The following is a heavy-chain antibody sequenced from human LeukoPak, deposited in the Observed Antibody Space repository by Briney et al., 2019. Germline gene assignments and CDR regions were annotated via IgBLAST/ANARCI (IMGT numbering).Heavy chain of an antibody. Sequence: GGSLRLSCAASGFTFDEYGMHWVRQAPGKGLEWVSLISGDGGSTFYADSVKGRFTISRDDSKNSLYLQMNRLRTEDTALYYCAKDQWQAGGFDYWGQGTLVTVSS. CDR2: ISGDGGST. CDR1: GFTFDEYG. J-gene: IGHJ4*02. D-gene: IGHD6-19*01. CDR3: AKDQWQAGGFDY. V-gene: IGHV3-43*02.